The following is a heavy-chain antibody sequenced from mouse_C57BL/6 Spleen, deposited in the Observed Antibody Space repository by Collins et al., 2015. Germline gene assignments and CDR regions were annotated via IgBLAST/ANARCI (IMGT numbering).Heavy chain of an antibody. Sequence: QVQLKQSGPGLVQPSQSLSITCTVSGFSLTSYGVHWVRQSPGKGLEWLGVIWSGGSTDYNAAFISRLSISKDNSESQVFFKMNSLQADDTAIYYCARTGTGRYFDVWGTGTTVTVSS. V-gene: IGHV2-2*01. CDR3: ARTGTGRYFDV. J-gene: IGHJ1*03. D-gene: IGHD4-1*01. CDR1: GFSLTSYG. CDR2: IWSGGST.